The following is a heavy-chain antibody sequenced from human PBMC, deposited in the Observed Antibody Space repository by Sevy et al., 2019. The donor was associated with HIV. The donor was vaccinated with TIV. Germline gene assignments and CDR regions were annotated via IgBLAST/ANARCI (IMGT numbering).Heavy chain of an antibody. J-gene: IGHJ4*02. CDR1: GFTSSSYW. CDR3: VREGVGGYSYSLDC. D-gene: IGHD5-18*01. V-gene: IGHV3-7*01. Sequence: GGSLRLSCAASGFTSSSYWMSWVRQAPGKGLEWVATMKEDGSERNYVDSVKGRFTISRDNAKNSLYLQMNSLGAEDTAVYYCVREGVGGYSYSLDCWGQGTLVTVSS. CDR2: MKEDGSER.